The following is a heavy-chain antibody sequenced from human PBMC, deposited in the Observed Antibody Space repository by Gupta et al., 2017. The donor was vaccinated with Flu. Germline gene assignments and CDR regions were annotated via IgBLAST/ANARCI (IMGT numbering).Heavy chain of an antibody. CDR2: IIPIFGTA. V-gene: IGHV1-69*06. D-gene: IGHD5-18*01. Sequence: QVQLVQSGAEVKKPGSSEKVSCQASGGTLNSFGFSWVRQAPGQGLEWMGGIIPIFGTANYAQKFQGRVTITADKFTSTAYMELSSLRSEDTAVYYCARSQTYGYFSLDYWGQGTLVTVSS. CDR3: ARSQTYGYFSLDY. J-gene: IGHJ4*02. CDR1: GGTLNSFG.